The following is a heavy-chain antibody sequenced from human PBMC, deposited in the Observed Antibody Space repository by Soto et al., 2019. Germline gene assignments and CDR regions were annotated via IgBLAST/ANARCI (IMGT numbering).Heavy chain of an antibody. J-gene: IGHJ6*02. CDR2: INPNSGGT. CDR1: GYTFTGYY. CDR3: ARDGDSSSSYYHYGMDV. V-gene: IGHV1-2*04. Sequence: ASVKVSCKASGYTFTGYYMHWVRQAPGQGLEWMGWINPNSGGTNYAQKFQGWVTMTRDTSISTAYMELSRLRSDDTAVYYCARDGDSSSSYYHYGMDVWGQGTTITVSS. D-gene: IGHD6-6*01.